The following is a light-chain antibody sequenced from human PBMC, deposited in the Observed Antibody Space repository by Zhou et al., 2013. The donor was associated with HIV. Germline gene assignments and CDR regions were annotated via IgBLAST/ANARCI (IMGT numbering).Light chain of an antibody. CDR3: QQASSFPLT. V-gene: IGKV3-11*02. CDR2: DTF. CDR1: QSVGYE. J-gene: IGKJ5*01. Sequence: EIILTQSPVTLSLTPGERAALSCRASQSVGYELAWYQHKPGQAPRLLIYDTFNRATGVPARFSGSGSGRDFTLTISGLQPEDFATYYCQQASSFPLTFGQGTRLEIK.